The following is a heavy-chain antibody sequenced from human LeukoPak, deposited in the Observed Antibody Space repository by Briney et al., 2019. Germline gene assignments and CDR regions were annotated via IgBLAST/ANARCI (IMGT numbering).Heavy chain of an antibody. V-gene: IGHV1-24*01. CDR2: FDPEEYET. CDR3: ATWDLGI. J-gene: IGHJ3*02. D-gene: IGHD1-26*01. CDR1: GYTLTEFS. Sequence: ASVKVSCTVSGYTLTEFSMHWVRQAPGKGLEWMGGFDPEEYETIFAQKFQGGVTMTEDASSDTAYMELSSLRSEDTAVYYCATWDLGIWGQGTMVTVSS.